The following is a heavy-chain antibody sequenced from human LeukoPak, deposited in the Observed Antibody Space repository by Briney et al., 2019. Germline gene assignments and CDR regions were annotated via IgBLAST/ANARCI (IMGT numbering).Heavy chain of an antibody. Sequence: SETLSLTCAVSGSSISSAYCWGWIRQPPGKGLEWIGSIYHSGSTYYNPSLKSRVTISVDTSKNQFSLKLSSVTAADTAVYYCAGGDNWNVRIWGQGTLVTVSS. CDR2: IYHSGST. V-gene: IGHV4-38-2*01. CDR3: AGGDNWNVRI. J-gene: IGHJ4*02. CDR1: GSSISSAYC. D-gene: IGHD1-20*01.